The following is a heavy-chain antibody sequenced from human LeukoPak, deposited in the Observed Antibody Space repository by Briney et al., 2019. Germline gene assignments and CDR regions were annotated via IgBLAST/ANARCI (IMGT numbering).Heavy chain of an antibody. D-gene: IGHD1-26*01. J-gene: IGHJ4*02. CDR3: AKNGRVGGFDY. Sequence: GGSLRLSCAASGFTFDDYAMHWVRQAPGKGLEWVSAISGSGGSTYYADSVKGRFTISRDNSKNTLYLQMNSLRAEDTAVYYCAKNGRVGGFDYWGQGTLVTVSS. CDR2: ISGSGGST. V-gene: IGHV3-23*01. CDR1: GFTFDDYA.